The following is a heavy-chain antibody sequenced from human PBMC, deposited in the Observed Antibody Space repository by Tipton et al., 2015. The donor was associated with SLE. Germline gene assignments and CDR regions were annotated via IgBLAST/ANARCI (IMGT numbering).Heavy chain of an antibody. D-gene: IGHD3-3*01. J-gene: IGHJ3*02. CDR2: IFYSGRT. Sequence: TLSLTCTVSGGSISNYHWSWIRQPPGKGLEWIGYIFYSGRTSNNPSLNSRVTTSVDTSKNQLSLKLTSVTAADTAVYYCARDHQVRDFWSGSLVAFDIWGQGTMVTVSS. V-gene: IGHV4-59*01. CDR3: ARDHQVRDFWSGSLVAFDI. CDR1: GGSISNYH.